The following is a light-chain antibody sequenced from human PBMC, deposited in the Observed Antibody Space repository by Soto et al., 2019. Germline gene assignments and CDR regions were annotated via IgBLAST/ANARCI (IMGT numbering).Light chain of an antibody. Sequence: QSVLTQLPSASGTPGQRVTISCSGSSSNIGRNAVNWYQQVPGTAPKLLIYSHDQRPSGVPDRFSGSKSGTSASLAISGLQSEDEANYYCIAWDDSLKGPVFGGGTQLTVL. V-gene: IGLV1-44*01. CDR1: SSNIGRNA. J-gene: IGLJ3*02. CDR2: SHD. CDR3: IAWDDSLKGPV.